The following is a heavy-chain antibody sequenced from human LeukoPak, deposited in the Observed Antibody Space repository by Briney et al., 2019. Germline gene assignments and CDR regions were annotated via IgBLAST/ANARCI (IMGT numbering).Heavy chain of an antibody. J-gene: IGHJ4*02. Sequence: GGSLRLSCAASGFTFSSYSMNWVRQAPGKGLEWVSSISSSSSYIYYADSVKGRFTISRDNAKNSLYLQMNSLRAEDTAVYRCARSSDIVVVPAAPPDYWGQGTLVTVSS. V-gene: IGHV3-21*01. CDR2: ISSSSSYI. D-gene: IGHD2-2*01. CDR3: ARSSDIVVVPAAPPDY. CDR1: GFTFSSYS.